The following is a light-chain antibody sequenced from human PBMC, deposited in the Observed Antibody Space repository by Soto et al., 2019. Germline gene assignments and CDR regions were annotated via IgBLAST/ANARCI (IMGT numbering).Light chain of an antibody. Sequence: QAVVTQPASLSASPGASASLTCTLRSGLNVGSYKISWYQQKPGSPPQYLLTYKSDSDNHQASGVPSRFSGSKDASANAGLLVISGLQSEDEADYYCMIWHNSAGMFGGGTKVTVL. V-gene: IGLV5-45*01. J-gene: IGLJ3*02. CDR3: MIWHNSAGM. CDR1: SGLNVGSYK. CDR2: YKSDSDN.